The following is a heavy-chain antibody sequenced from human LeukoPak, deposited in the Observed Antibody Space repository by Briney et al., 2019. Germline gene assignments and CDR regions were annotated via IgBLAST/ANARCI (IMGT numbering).Heavy chain of an antibody. CDR2: INHSGST. J-gene: IGHJ6*02. CDR1: GGSFSGYY. CDR3: ARSRSSGYYYGMDV. Sequence: PSETLTLTCAVYGGSFSGYYWSWIRQPPGKGLEWIGEINHSGSTNYNPSLKSRVTISVDTSKNQFSLKLSSVTAADTAVYYCARSRSSGYYYGMDVWGQGTTVTVSS. D-gene: IGHD3-22*01. V-gene: IGHV4-34*01.